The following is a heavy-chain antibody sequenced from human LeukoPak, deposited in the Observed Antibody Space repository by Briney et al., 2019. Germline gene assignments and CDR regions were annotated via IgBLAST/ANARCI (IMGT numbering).Heavy chain of an antibody. D-gene: IGHD5-18*01. V-gene: IGHV3-23*01. CDR1: GFTFGSFA. Sequence: GSLHLSGEASGFTFGSFARDWVGRAPGKGRDRVAGFFGRGGSPHYADSVKGRFTISRDDSKNTVYLQINSLRAEDTAVYYCGKTTAGYSSGQKPAWPVDYWGQGTLVTVPS. J-gene: IGHJ4*02. CDR3: GKTTAGYSSGQKPAWPVDY. CDR2: FFGRGGSP.